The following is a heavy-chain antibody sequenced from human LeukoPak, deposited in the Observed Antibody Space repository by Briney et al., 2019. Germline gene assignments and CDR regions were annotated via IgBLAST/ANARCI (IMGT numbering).Heavy chain of an antibody. CDR1: GCSISSYY. V-gene: IGHV4-4*07. CDR2: IYTSGST. D-gene: IGHD3-10*01. CDR3: ARDVRTTYKLLWFGDPSQHNWFDP. Sequence: PSETLSLTCTVSGCSISSYYWSWIRQPAGKGLEWIGRIYTSGSTNYNPSLKSRVTMSVDTSKNQFSLKLSSVTAADTAVYYCARDVRTTYKLLWFGDPSQHNWFDPWGQGTLVTVSS. J-gene: IGHJ5*02.